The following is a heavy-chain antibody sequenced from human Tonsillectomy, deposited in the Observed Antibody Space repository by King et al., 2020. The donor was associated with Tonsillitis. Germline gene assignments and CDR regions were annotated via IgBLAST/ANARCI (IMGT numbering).Heavy chain of an antibody. D-gene: IGHD3-22*01. V-gene: IGHV3-23*04. CDR2: ISGSGGST. CDR1: GFTFSSYA. Sequence: VQLVESGGGLVQPGGSLRLSCAASGFTFSSYAMSWVRQAPGKGLEWVSAISGSGGSTYYADSVKGRFTISRDNSKNTLYLQMNSRRAEDTAVYYCAKVDNDSSSYSYLKIKYYYYYGMDVWGQGTTFTVSS. J-gene: IGHJ6*02. CDR3: AKVDNDSSSYSYLKIKYYYYYGMDV.